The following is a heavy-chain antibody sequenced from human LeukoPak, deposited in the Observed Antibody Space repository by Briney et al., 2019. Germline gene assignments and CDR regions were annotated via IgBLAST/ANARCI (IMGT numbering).Heavy chain of an antibody. CDR1: GFTFGDYA. V-gene: IGHV3-49*03. CDR2: IRSKAYGGTT. D-gene: IGHD3-22*01. J-gene: IGHJ4*02. CDR3: TRESYYYDSSGYGGIPYYFDY. Sequence: GGSLRLSCTASGFTFGDYAMSWFRQAPGEGLEWVGFIRSKAYGGTTEYAASVKGRFTISRDDSKSIAYLQMNSLKTEDTAVYYCTRESYYYDSSGYGGIPYYFDYWGQGTLVTVSS.